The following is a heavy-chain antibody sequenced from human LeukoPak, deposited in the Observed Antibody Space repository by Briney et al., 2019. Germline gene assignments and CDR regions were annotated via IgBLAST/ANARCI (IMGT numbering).Heavy chain of an antibody. CDR2: IYYTGAT. J-gene: IGHJ4*02. CDR1: GGSVSSNTYH. CDR3: ARFRGSGWYYFDS. Sequence: SETLSLTCSVSGGSVSSNTYHWIWIRQPPGRGLEWIAYIYYTGATSYNPSLKSRVSISLDTSKNQFSLKLNSVTAADTAVYYCARFRGSGWYYFDSWGQGTLVTVSS. D-gene: IGHD6-19*01. V-gene: IGHV4-61*01.